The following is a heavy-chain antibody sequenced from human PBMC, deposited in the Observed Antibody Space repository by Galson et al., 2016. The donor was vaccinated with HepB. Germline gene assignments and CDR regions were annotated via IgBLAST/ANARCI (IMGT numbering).Heavy chain of an antibody. CDR2: IKRDGNVK. CDR3: ARGGSGWPFDF. V-gene: IGHV3-7*03. J-gene: IGHJ4*02. D-gene: IGHD6-19*01. CDR1: GFTFSTYW. Sequence: SLRLSCAGSGFTFSTYWMSWVRQAPGKGPEWVANIKRDGNVKYYVDSVKDRFTISRDNAKNQFSLNLTSGTVADTAVYYCARGGSGWPFDFWGQGALVTFSS.